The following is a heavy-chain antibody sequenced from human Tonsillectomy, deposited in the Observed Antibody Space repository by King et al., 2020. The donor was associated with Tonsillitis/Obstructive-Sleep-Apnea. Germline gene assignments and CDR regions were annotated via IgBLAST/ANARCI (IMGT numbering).Heavy chain of an antibody. Sequence: QLVQSGAEVKKPGESLRISCKASGYSFTTYWIDWVRQMPGKGLEWMGTIDPSDSYTNYSPSFQGHVTISADKSISTAYLQWSSLEASDTAMYYCARRYFDGHYYYYMDVWGKGTTVTVS. J-gene: IGHJ6*03. D-gene: IGHD3-9*01. CDR2: IDPSDSYT. V-gene: IGHV5-10-1*01. CDR3: ARRYFDGHYYYYMDV. CDR1: GYSFTTYW.